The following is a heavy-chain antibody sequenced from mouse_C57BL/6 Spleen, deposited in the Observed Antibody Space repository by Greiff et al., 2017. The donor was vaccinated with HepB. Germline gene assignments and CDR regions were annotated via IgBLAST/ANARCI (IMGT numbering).Heavy chain of an antibody. J-gene: IGHJ1*03. D-gene: IGHD2-12*01. V-gene: IGHV1-59*01. Sequence: QVQLKQSGAELGRPGTSVKLSCKASGYTFTSYWMHWVKQRPGQGLEWIGVIDPSDSYTNYNQKFKGKATLTVDTSSSTAYMPLSSLTSEDSAVYYCAGGASIHPSSYLDVWGTGTTVTVSS. CDR2: IDPSDSYT. CDR1: GYTFTSYW. CDR3: AGGASIHPSSYLDV.